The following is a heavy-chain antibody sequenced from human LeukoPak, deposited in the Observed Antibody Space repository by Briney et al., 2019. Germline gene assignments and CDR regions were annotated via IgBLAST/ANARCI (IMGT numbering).Heavy chain of an antibody. CDR1: GFTFSSYE. V-gene: IGHV3-48*03. Sequence: GGALRLSCAASGFTFSSYEMNWVRQAPGKGLEWVSYISSSGSTIYYADSVKGRFIISRDNAKNSLYLQMNSLRAEDTAVYYCARGVVLWFGCFDYWGQGTLVTVSS. D-gene: IGHD3-10*01. J-gene: IGHJ4*02. CDR2: ISSSGSTI. CDR3: ARGVVLWFGCFDY.